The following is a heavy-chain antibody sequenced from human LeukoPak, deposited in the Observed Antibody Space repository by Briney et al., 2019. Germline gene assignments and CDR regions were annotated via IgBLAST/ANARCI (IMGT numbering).Heavy chain of an antibody. J-gene: IGHJ4*02. CDR2: LYYSGTT. CDR3: ARERYYGLPVQAYLDY. Sequence: SETLSLTCTVSGGSISSSSYYWGWIRQPPGKGLEWIGSLYYSGTTYHSPSLKSRVTISVDTSKNQFSLMLSSVTAADTAVYYCARERYYGLPVQAYLDYWGQGTLVTVSS. V-gene: IGHV4-39*02. D-gene: IGHD3-10*01. CDR1: GGSISSSSYY.